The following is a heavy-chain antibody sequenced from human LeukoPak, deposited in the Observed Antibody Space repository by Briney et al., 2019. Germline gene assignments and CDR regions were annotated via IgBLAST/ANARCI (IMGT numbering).Heavy chain of an antibody. CDR2: IYTSGST. J-gene: IGHJ4*02. CDR3: ARDVFCSGGSCLRAFDH. V-gene: IGHV4-4*07. Sequence: PSETLSLTCTVSGVSISSYYWSWLRQPAGKGLEWLGRIYTSGSTNYNPSLKSRVTMSVDTSKNQFSLKLSSVTAADTAVYYCARDVFCSGGSCLRAFDHWGQGTLVTVSS. CDR1: GVSISSYY. D-gene: IGHD2-15*01.